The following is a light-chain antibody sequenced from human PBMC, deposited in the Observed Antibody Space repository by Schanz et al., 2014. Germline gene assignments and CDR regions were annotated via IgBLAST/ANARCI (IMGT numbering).Light chain of an antibody. Sequence: QSLLTQPPSASGTPGQRVTISCSGSSSNIGSNTVSWYQQLPGTAPKLLMYSNNQRPSGVPDRFSGSKSGTSASLAISGLQSEDEADYYCAAWDDSLDGWVFGGGTKLTVL. J-gene: IGLJ3*02. CDR3: AAWDDSLDGWV. CDR2: SNN. CDR1: SSNIGSNT. V-gene: IGLV1-44*01.